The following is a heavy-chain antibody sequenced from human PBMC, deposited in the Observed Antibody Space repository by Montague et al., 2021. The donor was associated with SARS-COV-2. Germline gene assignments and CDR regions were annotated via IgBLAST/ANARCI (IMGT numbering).Heavy chain of an antibody. CDR1: GGSISSSSYY. Sequence: SETLFLTCTVSGGSISSSSYYWGWIRQPPGKGLEWIGSVYYSGSTYYNPSLKSRVTISVDTSKNQFSLKLSSVTAADTAVYYCARGGTYHYGMDVWGQGTTVAVSS. J-gene: IGHJ6*02. D-gene: IGHD3-16*01. CDR3: ARGGTYHYGMDV. V-gene: IGHV4-39*07. CDR2: VYYSGST.